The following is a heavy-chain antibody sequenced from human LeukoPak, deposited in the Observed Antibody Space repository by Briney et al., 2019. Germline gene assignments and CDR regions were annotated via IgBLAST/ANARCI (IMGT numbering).Heavy chain of an antibody. V-gene: IGHV1-69*06. CDR3: ARARTGPFDY. J-gene: IGHJ4*02. CDR1: GGTFSSYA. D-gene: IGHD3/OR15-3a*01. Sequence: ASVKVSCKASGGTFSSYAISWVRQAPGQGLEWKGRIIPIFGTANYAQKFQGRVTITADKSTSTAYMELSSLRSEDTAVYYCARARTGPFDYWGQGTLVTVSS. CDR2: IIPIFGTA.